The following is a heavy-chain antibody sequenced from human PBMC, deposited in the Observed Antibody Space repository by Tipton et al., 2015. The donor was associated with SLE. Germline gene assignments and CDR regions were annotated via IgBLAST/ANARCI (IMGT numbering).Heavy chain of an antibody. V-gene: IGHV4-39*07. CDR2: IYYSGGP. Sequence: TLSLTCTVSGGSISRSIYYRGWIRHPPGQGLEWIGSIYYSGGPYYNPSLKSRVTISVDTSKNQFSLRLSSVTAADTAMYYCACQPDYGSTWYRVYWGQGALVTVSS. D-gene: IGHD6-13*01. J-gene: IGHJ4*02. CDR3: ACQPDYGSTWYRVY. CDR1: GGSISRSIYY.